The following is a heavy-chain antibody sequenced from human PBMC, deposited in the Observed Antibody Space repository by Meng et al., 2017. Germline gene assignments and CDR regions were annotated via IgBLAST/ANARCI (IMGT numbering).Heavy chain of an antibody. CDR1: GFTFSNAW. V-gene: IGHV3-15*01. CDR3: TTSVVATAYYYYYYGMDV. CDR2: IKSKTDGGTT. D-gene: IGHD5-12*01. Sequence: GGSLRLSCAASGFTFSNAWMSWVRQAPGKGLEWVGRIKSKTDGGTTDYAAPVKGRFTISRDDSKNTLYLQMNSLKTEDTAVYYCTTSVVATAYYYYYYGMDVWGQGNTVTVSS. J-gene: IGHJ6*02.